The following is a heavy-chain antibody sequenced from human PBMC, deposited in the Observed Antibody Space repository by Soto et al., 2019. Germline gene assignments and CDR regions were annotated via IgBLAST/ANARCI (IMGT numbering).Heavy chain of an antibody. CDR3: ARRLYYDSSGFEGGGMDV. V-gene: IGHV4-30-4*08. D-gene: IGHD3-22*01. J-gene: IGHJ6*02. CDR1: GASIQYGGFF. Sequence: SETLSLTCSVSGASIQYGGFFWSWIRQSPGKGLEWIGHIHNSGSPYNNPSLRSRVSISADTSKNQFSLKLSSVTAADTAVYYCARRLYYDSSGFEGGGMDVWGQGTTVTVSS. CDR2: IHNSGSP.